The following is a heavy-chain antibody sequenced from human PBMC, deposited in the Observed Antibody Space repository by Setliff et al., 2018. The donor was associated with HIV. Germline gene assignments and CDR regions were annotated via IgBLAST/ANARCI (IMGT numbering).Heavy chain of an antibody. J-gene: IGHJ4*02. Sequence: SETLSLTCTVSGGSINNYYWSWIRQPPGKGLEWIGYIYTSGTTNYNPSLKSRVTISIDTSKNQFSLRLTSATAADTAVYYCARKGNWNYPYDYWGQGTLVTVSS. CDR2: IYTSGTT. CDR1: GGSINNYY. V-gene: IGHV4-4*09. CDR3: ARKGNWNYPYDY. D-gene: IGHD1-7*01.